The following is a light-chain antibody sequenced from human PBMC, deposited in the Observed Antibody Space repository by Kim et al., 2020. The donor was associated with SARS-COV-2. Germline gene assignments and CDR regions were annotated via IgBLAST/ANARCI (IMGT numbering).Light chain of an antibody. CDR2: GTS. Sequence: EIVLTQSPGTLSLSPGERATLSCRASQSVGVKYLAWYRQKPGLAPRLLIYGTSSRATGISDRFSGSGSGTDFTLTISRLEPEDFAVYYCHQHGDSPPFTFGQGTKLEI. V-gene: IGKV3-20*01. J-gene: IGKJ2*01. CDR1: QSVGVKY. CDR3: HQHGDSPPFT.